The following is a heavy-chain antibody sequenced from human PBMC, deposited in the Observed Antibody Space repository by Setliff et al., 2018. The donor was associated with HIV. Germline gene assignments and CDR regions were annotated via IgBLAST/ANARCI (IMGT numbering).Heavy chain of an antibody. CDR2: ISGSGGYI. CDR1: GFTFSSYA. Sequence: PGGSLRLSCAASGFTFSSYAMSWVRQAPGKGLEWVSAISGSGGYIYYADSVKGRFTISRDNAKNSLYLQMNSLRAEDTAVYYCAPLGGSRFYFDYWGQGTLVTVSS. D-gene: IGHD3-3*01. V-gene: IGHV3-21*01. CDR3: APLGGSRFYFDY. J-gene: IGHJ4*02.